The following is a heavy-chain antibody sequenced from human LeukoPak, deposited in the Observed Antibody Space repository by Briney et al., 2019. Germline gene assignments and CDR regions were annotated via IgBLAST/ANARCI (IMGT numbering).Heavy chain of an antibody. CDR1: GFTFSSYA. J-gene: IGHJ5*02. V-gene: IGHV3-23*01. CDR2: ISGSGGST. CDR3: AKGRAPSNWFDP. Sequence: GGSLRLSCAASGFTFSSYAMSWVRQAPGEGLEWVSSISGSGGSTYYADSVKGRFTISRDNSKNTLYLQMNSLRAEDTAVYYCAKGRAPSNWFDPWGQGTLVAVSS.